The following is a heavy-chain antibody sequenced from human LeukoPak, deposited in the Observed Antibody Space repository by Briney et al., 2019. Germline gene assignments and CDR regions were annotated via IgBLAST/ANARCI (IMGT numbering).Heavy chain of an antibody. CDR2: MNPSGST. J-gene: IGHJ6*03. CDR3: ARGRQDVTMIVVVMTAVSYYLDV. V-gene: IGHV4-34*01. D-gene: IGHD3-22*01. CDR1: GGSFSGYY. Sequence: SETLSLTCAVYGGSFSGYYWTWIRQTPEKGLGWIGEMNPSGSTNYNPSLKSRVTISVDTSTNQFSLELSSVTAADTAVYYCARGRQDVTMIVVVMTAVSYYLDVWGKGTTVTVS.